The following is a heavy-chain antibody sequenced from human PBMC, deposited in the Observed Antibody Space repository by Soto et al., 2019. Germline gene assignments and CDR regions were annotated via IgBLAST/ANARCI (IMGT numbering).Heavy chain of an antibody. CDR2: IKQDGSGR. D-gene: IGHD4-17*01. CDR1: GFTFSRYW. CDR3: ARLRGDYTAYDF. Sequence: RLSCEGSGFTFSRYWMSWVRQAPGKGLEWVASIKQDGSGRYYVDSVKGRFTVSRDNAKNSLSLQMDSLTAEDTAVYYCARLRGDYTAYDFWGQGTLVTVSS. V-gene: IGHV3-7*03. J-gene: IGHJ4*02.